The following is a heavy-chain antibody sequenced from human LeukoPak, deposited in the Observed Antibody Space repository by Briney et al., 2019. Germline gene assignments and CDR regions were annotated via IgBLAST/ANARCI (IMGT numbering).Heavy chain of an antibody. V-gene: IGHV3-15*01. CDR2: IKTKTDGGTT. CDR3: TTLSVPVDY. J-gene: IGHJ4*02. CDR1: GLTFINIW. Sequence: GGSLRLSCAASGLTFINIWMSWVRQAPGKGLEWVGRIKTKTDGGTTDYAAPVKGRFTISRDDSKDTLYLQMNSLKTEDTAVYSCTTLSVPVDYWGQGALVTVSS. D-gene: IGHD2-2*01.